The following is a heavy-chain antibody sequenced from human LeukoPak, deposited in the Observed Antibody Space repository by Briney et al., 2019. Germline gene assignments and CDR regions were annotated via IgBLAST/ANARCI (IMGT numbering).Heavy chain of an antibody. V-gene: IGHV4-34*01. J-gene: IGHJ5*02. CDR3: ARWRVLNWFDP. CDR2: INHSGST. D-gene: IGHD3-3*01. Sequence: SETLSLTCAVYGGSFSGYYWSWIRQPPGKGLEWIGEINHSGSTNYNPSLKSRVTISVDTSKNQFSLKLSSVTDADTAVYHCARWRVLNWFDPWGQGTLVTVSS. CDR1: GGSFSGYY.